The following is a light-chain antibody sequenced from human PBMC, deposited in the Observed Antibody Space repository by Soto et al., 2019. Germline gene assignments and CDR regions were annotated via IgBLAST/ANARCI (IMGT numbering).Light chain of an antibody. CDR3: CSYAGPSTFVI. CDR1: YSDVGSWNH. V-gene: IGLV2-23*02. Sequence: QSALTQPASVSGSPGQSITISCTGTYSDVGSWNHVSWYQQYPGKAPKLVIFGVSERPSGISNRFSGSKSGNTASLTIFGLQAEDEAVYYCCSYAGPSTFVIFGGGTKLTVL. J-gene: IGLJ2*01. CDR2: GVS.